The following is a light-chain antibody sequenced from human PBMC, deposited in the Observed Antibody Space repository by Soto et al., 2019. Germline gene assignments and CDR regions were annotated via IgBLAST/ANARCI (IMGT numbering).Light chain of an antibody. CDR3: TSYASSSHLL. CDR2: EVS. Sequence: QSVLTQPASVSGSPGQSITISCTGTSSDVGRYNYVSWYQQHPGKAPKLMIYEVSNRPSGVSNRFSGSKSGNTASLTISGLQAEDEADYYCTSYASSSHLLFGGGTKVTVL. CDR1: SSDVGRYNY. J-gene: IGLJ2*01. V-gene: IGLV2-14*01.